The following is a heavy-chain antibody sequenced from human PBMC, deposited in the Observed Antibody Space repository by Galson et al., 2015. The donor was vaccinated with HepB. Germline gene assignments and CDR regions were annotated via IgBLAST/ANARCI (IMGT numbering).Heavy chain of an antibody. CDR1: GFTFSSYS. D-gene: IGHD3-10*01. CDR2: ISSSSSTI. J-gene: IGHJ3*02. CDR3: ARDIPLVTMVPGEDAVDI. Sequence: SLRLSCAASGFTFSSYSMNWVRQAPGKGLEWVSYISSSSSTIYYADSVKGRFTISRDNAKNSLYLQMNSLRAEDTAVYYCARDIPLVTMVPGEDAVDIWGQGTMVTVSS. V-gene: IGHV3-48*01.